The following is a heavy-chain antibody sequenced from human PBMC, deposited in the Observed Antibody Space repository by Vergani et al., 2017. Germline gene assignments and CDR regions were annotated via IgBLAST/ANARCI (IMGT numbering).Heavy chain of an antibody. J-gene: IGHJ5*02. CDR3: AGGTAEENWFDP. D-gene: IGHD2-2*01. Sequence: QVQLVQSGAEVKKPGASVKVSCKASGYTFTSYYMHWVRQAPGQGLEWMGIINPSGGSTSYAQKVQGRVTITADESTSTAYMELSSLRAEDTAVYYCAGGTAEENWFDPWGQGTLVTVSS. V-gene: IGHV1-46*01. CDR2: INPSGGST. CDR1: GYTFTSYY.